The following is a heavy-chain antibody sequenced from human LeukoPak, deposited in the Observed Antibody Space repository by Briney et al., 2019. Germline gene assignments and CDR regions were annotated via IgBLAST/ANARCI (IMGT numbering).Heavy chain of an antibody. Sequence: SVKVSCKASGGTFSSYAISWVRQAPGQGLEWMGGIVPIFGKTKYAQKFQGRVTITTDESSSTAYMELSSLRSDDTAIYYCARGWGIPAPISWFDPWGQGTLVTVSS. CDR3: ARGWGIPAPISWFDP. J-gene: IGHJ5*02. CDR1: GGTFSSYA. CDR2: IVPIFGKT. D-gene: IGHD2-2*01. V-gene: IGHV1-69*05.